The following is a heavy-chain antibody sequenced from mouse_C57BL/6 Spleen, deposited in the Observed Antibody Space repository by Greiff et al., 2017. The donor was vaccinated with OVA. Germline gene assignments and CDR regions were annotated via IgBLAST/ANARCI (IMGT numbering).Heavy chain of an antibody. Sequence: EVQLMESGGGLVKPGGSLKLSCAASGFTFSSYTMSWVRQTPEKRLEWVATISGGGGNTYYPDSVKGRFTISRDNAKNTLYLQMSSLRSEDTALYYCAREIYYDYDDGGYYAMDYWGQGTSVTVSS. CDR2: ISGGGGNT. CDR1: GFTFSSYT. V-gene: IGHV5-9*01. CDR3: AREIYYDYDDGGYYAMDY. D-gene: IGHD2-4*01. J-gene: IGHJ4*01.